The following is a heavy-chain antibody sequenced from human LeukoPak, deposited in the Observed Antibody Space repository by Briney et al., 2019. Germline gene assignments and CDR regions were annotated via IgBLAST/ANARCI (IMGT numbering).Heavy chain of an antibody. CDR3: ATNTSDTAFDY. Sequence: SETLSLTCAVFGGSITSGRYCWGWIRQPPGKGLEWIGSIYYSGSTSYNPSLKSRVTISVDTSKNQFSLRLSSVTAADTAVYYCATNTSDTAFDYWGPGTLVTVSS. CDR1: GGSITSGRYC. J-gene: IGHJ4*02. D-gene: IGHD6-19*01. CDR2: IYYSGST. V-gene: IGHV4-39*01.